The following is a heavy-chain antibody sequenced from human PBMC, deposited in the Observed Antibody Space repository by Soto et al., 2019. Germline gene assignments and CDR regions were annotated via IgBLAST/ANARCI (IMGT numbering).Heavy chain of an antibody. D-gene: IGHD1-26*01. CDR3: ASPRSIVVAYDAFDL. V-gene: IGHV3-23*01. CDR2: ISGSGAYT. CDR1: GFTLSSHA. Sequence: GGSLRLSCAGSGFTLSSHAMSWVRQAPGKGLEWVSAISGSGAYTNYADSVKGRFTISRDDSKNTLYLQMNSLRAEDTAVYYCASPRSIVVAYDAFDLWGQGTMVTVSS. J-gene: IGHJ3*01.